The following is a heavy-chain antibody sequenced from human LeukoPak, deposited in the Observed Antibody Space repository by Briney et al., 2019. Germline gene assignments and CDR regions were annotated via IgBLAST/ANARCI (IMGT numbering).Heavy chain of an antibody. CDR3: TRGCSGGSCSRDAMDV. J-gene: IGHJ6*02. V-gene: IGHV5-51*03. D-gene: IGHD2-15*01. CDR1: GYSFSSDW. CDR2: IFPIDSET. Sequence: GKSLTLSCTASGYSFSSDWIAWVRPMPGKGREWMGIIFPIDSETTYSPSFQGQVTISADKSISTAYLQWSSLKASDTAMYYCTRGCSGGSCSRDAMDVWGQGTMATVSS.